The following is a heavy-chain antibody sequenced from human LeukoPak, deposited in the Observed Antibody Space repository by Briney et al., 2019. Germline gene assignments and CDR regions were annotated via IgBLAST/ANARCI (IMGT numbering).Heavy chain of an antibody. V-gene: IGHV4-39*07. CDR1: GGSISSGDYY. CDR3: ARLRVDYYDSSGAPADY. CDR2: INHSGST. J-gene: IGHJ4*02. Sequence: SETLSLTCTVSGGSISSGDYYWSWIRQPPGKGLEWIGEINHSGSTNYNPSLKSRVTISVDTSKNQFSLKLSSVTAADTAVYYCARLRVDYYDSSGAPADYWGQGTLVTVSS. D-gene: IGHD3-22*01.